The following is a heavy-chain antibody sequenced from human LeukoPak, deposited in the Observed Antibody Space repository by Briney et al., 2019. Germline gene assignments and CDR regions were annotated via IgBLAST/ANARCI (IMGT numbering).Heavy chain of an antibody. CDR2: ITGSGAST. V-gene: IGHV3-23*01. Sequence: GGSLRLSCEASGFIFRNYAMTWVRQAPGKGLEWVSSITGSGASTYYADSVKGRFTISRDNSKNTLYLQMNSLRAEDTAVYYCAREAGGRFDYWGQGTLVTVSS. CDR3: AREAGGRFDY. CDR1: GFIFRNYA. D-gene: IGHD3-16*01. J-gene: IGHJ4*02.